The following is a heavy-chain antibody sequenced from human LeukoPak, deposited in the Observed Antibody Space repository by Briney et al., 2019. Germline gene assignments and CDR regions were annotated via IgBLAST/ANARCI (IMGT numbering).Heavy chain of an antibody. D-gene: IGHD2-2*01. CDR3: ARRLTQYDCFDP. V-gene: IGHV6-1*01. CDR2: TYYRSTWYN. J-gene: IGHJ5*02. CDR1: GDSVSSNSVT. Sequence: SQTLSLTCAISGDSVSSNSVTWNWIRQSPSRGLEWLGRTYYRSTWYNDYAVSVRGRITVNPDTSKNQFSLHLNSVTPEDTAVFYCARRLTQYDCFDPWGQGILVTVSS.